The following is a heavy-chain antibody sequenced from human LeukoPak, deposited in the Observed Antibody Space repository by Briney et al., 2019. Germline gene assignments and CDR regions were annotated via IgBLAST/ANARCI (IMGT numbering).Heavy chain of an antibody. D-gene: IGHD3-10*01. CDR2: INPNSGGT. Sequence: ASVKVSCKASGYTFTGYYMHWVRQAPGQGLEWMGWINPNSGGTNYAQKFQGRVTMTRDTSISTAYMELSRLRTDDTAVYYCARDSKTYYYGSGTDYWGQGTLVTVSS. CDR1: GYTFTGYY. CDR3: ARDSKTYYYGSGTDY. J-gene: IGHJ4*02. V-gene: IGHV1-2*02.